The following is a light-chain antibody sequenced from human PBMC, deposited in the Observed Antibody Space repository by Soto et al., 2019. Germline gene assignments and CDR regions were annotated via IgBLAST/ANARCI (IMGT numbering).Light chain of an antibody. CDR3: QQYNSYPWT. V-gene: IGKV1-5*03. J-gene: IGKJ1*01. Sequence: DIQMTQSPSTLSASVGDRVTSACRASQRISSWLAWYQQKPGKAPKLLIYKASSLESGVPSRFSGSGSGTEFTLTISSLQPDDFATYYCQQYNSYPWTFGQGTKVEIK. CDR1: QRISSW. CDR2: KAS.